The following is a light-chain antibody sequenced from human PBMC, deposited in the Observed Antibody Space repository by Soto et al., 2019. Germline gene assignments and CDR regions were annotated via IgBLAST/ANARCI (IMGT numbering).Light chain of an antibody. CDR1: DSNIGSNT. CDR2: SNY. J-gene: IGLJ1*01. V-gene: IGLV1-44*01. CDR3: ATWDDSLSGHYV. Sequence: QSVLTQPPSASGTPGQRVTISCSGSDSNIGSNTVNWYQQFPGTAPKLLIFSNYQRPSGVPDRFSGSKSGTSASLAISGLRSEDEADYYCATWDDSLSGHYVFGTGTKLTVL.